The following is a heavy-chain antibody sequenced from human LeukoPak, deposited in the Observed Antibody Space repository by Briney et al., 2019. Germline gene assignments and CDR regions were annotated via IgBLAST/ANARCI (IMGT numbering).Heavy chain of an antibody. D-gene: IGHD7-27*01. CDR2: INPNSGGT. CDR1: GYTFTGYY. V-gene: IGHV1-2*04. CDR3: ARGLAGRDDAFDI. Sequence: ASVKVSCKASGYTFTGYYMHWVRQAPGQGLEWMGWINPNSGGTNYAQKFQGWVTMTRDTSISTAYMELSGLRSDDTAVYYCARGLAGRDDAFDIWGQGTMVTVSS. J-gene: IGHJ3*02.